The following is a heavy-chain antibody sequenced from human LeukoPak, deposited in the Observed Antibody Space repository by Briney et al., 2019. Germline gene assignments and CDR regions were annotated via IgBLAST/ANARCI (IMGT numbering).Heavy chain of an antibody. CDR1: GFTFSSYW. CDR3: ARATRGGPYGSGSSYYFDY. Sequence: PGGSLRLSCAASGFTFSSYWMSWVRQAPGKGLEWVANIKQDGSEKYYVDSVKGRFTISRDNAKNSLYLQMNSLRAEDTAVYYCARATRGGPYGSGSSYYFDYWGQGTLVTVSS. V-gene: IGHV3-7*03. D-gene: IGHD3-10*01. CDR2: IKQDGSEK. J-gene: IGHJ4*02.